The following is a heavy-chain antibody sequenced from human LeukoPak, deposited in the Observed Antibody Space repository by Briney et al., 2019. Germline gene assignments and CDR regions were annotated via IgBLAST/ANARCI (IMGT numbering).Heavy chain of an antibody. CDR1: GYTLTELS. D-gene: IGHD2-15*01. J-gene: IGHJ4*02. CDR2: INPSGGST. V-gene: IGHV1-46*01. Sequence: ASVKVSCKVSGYTLTELSMHWVRQAPGQGLEWMGIINPSGGSTSYAQKFQGRVTMTRDTSTSTVYMELSSLRSEDTAVYYCARDEGYSTPLFWGQGTLVTVSS. CDR3: ARDEGYSTPLF.